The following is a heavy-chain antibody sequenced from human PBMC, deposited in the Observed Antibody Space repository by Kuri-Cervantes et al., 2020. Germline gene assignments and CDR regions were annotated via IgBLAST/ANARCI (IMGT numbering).Heavy chain of an antibody. V-gene: IGHV3-23*01. CDR3: ARDSGSGSYSAYYGMDV. Sequence: ETLSLTCAASGFTFSSYAMSWVRQAPGKGLEWVSAISGSGGSTYYADSVKGRFTISRDNSKNTLYLQMNSLRAEDTAVYHCARDSGSGSYSAYYGMDVWGQGTTVTVSS. CDR1: GFTFSSYA. CDR2: ISGSGGST. D-gene: IGHD3-10*01. J-gene: IGHJ6*02.